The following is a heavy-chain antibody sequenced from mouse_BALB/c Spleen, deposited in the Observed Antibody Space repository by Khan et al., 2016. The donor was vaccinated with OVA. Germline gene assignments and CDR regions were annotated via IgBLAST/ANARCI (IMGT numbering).Heavy chain of an antibody. Sequence: VQLQQSGAELVKPGASVKLSCSASGFNIKDTYIHWMNQRPDQGLEWIGRIDPPNDDSKYGPKFQAKATLTADTSSNTAYLQLCSLNSEDTAVDYCASLYGNPLAFWGQGTLVSVSA. J-gene: IGHJ3*01. V-gene: IGHV14-3*02. CDR1: GFNIKDTY. CDR3: ASLYGNPLAF. CDR2: IDPPNDDS. D-gene: IGHD2-1*01.